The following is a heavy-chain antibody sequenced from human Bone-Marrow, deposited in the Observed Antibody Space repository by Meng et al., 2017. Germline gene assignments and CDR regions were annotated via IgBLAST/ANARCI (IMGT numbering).Heavy chain of an antibody. D-gene: IGHD3-22*01. CDR2: IYYSGST. CDR1: GGSISSYY. J-gene: IGHJ5*02. CDR3: ARNRGYDSSGCDT. Sequence: SETLSLTCTVSGGSISSYYWSWIRQPPGKGLEWIGYIYYSGSTNYNPSLKSRVTISVDTSKNQFSLKLSSVTAADTAVYYCARNRGYDSSGCDTWGQGTLATFPS. V-gene: IGHV4-59*01.